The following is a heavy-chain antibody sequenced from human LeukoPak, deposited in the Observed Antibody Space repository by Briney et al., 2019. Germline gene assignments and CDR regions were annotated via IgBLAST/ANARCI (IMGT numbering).Heavy chain of an antibody. Sequence: GRSLRLSCAASGITFSSYGMHWVRQAPGKGLEWVAVIWYDGSNKYYADSVKGRFTISRDNSKNTLYLQMNSLRAEDTAVYYCARDPTIAAEYYYYGMDVWGQGTTVTVSS. CDR2: IWYDGSNK. CDR1: GITFSSYG. V-gene: IGHV3-33*01. D-gene: IGHD6-13*01. CDR3: ARDPTIAAEYYYYGMDV. J-gene: IGHJ6*02.